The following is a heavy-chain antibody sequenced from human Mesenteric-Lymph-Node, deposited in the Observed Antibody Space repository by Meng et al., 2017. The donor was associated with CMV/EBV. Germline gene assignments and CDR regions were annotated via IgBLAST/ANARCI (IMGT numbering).Heavy chain of an antibody. Sequence: ASVKVSCKVSGYPFNTYGISWVRQAPGQGLEWMGWINSYKSNTNYAQNLQGRVTMTTDTPTTTAYMELRSLRSDDSAVYYCARGPQGCSGGSCYSDYWGQGTLVTVS. V-gene: IGHV1-18*01. CDR3: ARGPQGCSGGSCYSDY. J-gene: IGHJ4*02. CDR1: GYPFNTYG. D-gene: IGHD2-15*01. CDR2: INSYKSNT.